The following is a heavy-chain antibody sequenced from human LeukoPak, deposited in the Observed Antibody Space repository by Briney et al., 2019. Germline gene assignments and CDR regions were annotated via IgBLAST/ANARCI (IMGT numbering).Heavy chain of an antibody. D-gene: IGHD6-6*01. J-gene: IGHJ4*02. CDR3: AKAGSLDIAARQNY. CDR1: GFTFSNYA. CDR2: ISGGDGTT. Sequence: PGGSLRLSCAASGFTFSNYAMNWVRQAPGKGLEWVSGISGGDGTTFYADSVKGRFTISRDNSKNTLYLRMNSLRAEDTAVYYCAKAGSLDIAARQNYWGQGTLVTVSS. V-gene: IGHV3-23*01.